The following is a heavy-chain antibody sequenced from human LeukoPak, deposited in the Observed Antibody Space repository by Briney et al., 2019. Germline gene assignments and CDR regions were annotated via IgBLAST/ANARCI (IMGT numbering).Heavy chain of an antibody. CDR1: ADSFSSHY. J-gene: IGHJ3*02. CDR3: ARDLVTVTKGFDI. Sequence: SEPLSLTCAVSADSFSSHYWTWIRQSPGKGLEWIGYISYIGSTNYNPSLKSRVTISIDTSKNQFSLKLRSVTAADTAVYYCARDLVTVTKGFDIWGQGTMVSVSS. D-gene: IGHD4-17*01. CDR2: ISYIGST. V-gene: IGHV4-59*11.